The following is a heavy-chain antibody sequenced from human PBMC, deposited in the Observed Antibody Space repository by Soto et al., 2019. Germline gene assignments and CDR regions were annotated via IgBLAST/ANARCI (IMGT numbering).Heavy chain of an antibody. V-gene: IGHV4-34*01. CDR2: ISHSGRT. CDR1: GGSFSAHY. Sequence: SQTLSLTCAVSGGSFSAHYWIWVRQLPGKGLEWIGEISHSGRTNYNPSLKGRVTISTDTSKNHFSLWLTSVTTADTAVYYCEGWGYVSGGPSYWGQRALV. CDR3: EGWGYVSGGPSY. J-gene: IGHJ4*02. D-gene: IGHD3-22*01.